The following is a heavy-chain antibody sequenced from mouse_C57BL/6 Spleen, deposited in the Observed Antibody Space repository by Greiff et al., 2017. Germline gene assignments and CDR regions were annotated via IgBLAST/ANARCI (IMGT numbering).Heavy chain of an antibody. Sequence: QVQLKQPGAELVRPGTSVKLSCKASGYTFTSYWMHWVKQRPGQGLEWIGVIDPSDSYTNYNQKFKGKATLTVDTSSSTAYMQLSSLTSEDSAVYYCARDSSGENYFDYWGQGTTLTVSS. CDR1: GYTFTSYW. CDR2: IDPSDSYT. D-gene: IGHD3-2*01. V-gene: IGHV1-59*01. J-gene: IGHJ2*01. CDR3: ARDSSGENYFDY.